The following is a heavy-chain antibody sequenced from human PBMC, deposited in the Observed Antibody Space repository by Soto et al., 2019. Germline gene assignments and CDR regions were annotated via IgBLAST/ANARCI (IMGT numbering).Heavy chain of an antibody. V-gene: IGHV3-30-3*01. D-gene: IGHD1-20*01. CDR2: ISYDGSNK. J-gene: IGHJ6*02. CDR1: GFTFSSYA. CDR3: ARTITASGGEYGMDV. Sequence: GGSLRLSCAASGFTFSSYAMHWVRQAPGKGLEWVAVISYDGSNKYYADSVKGRFTISRDNSKNTLYLQMNSLRAEDTAVYYCARTITASGGEYGMDVWGQGTTVTVSS.